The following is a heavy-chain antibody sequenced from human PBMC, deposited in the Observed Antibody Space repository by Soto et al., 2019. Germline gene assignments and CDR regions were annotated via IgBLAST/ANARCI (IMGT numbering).Heavy chain of an antibody. CDR3: AKERGDDILAGYNY. J-gene: IGHJ4*02. CDR2: ISGNGGGT. Sequence: EVQLLESGGGLVQPGGSLRLSCAASGFRFSSYAMSWVRQAPGKGLEWVTAISGNGGGTYYADSVKGRFTVSRDNSKNTLFLEMNSLRDEDTAVYYCAKERGDDILAGYNYWGQGTLVTVSS. D-gene: IGHD3-9*01. CDR1: GFRFSSYA. V-gene: IGHV3-23*01.